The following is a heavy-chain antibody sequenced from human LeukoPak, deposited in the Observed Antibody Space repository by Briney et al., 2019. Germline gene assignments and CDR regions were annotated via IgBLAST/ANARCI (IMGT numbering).Heavy chain of an antibody. V-gene: IGHV3-23*01. J-gene: IGHJ4*02. D-gene: IGHD6-13*01. CDR3: AKTTAAAGTKIGYYFDY. Sequence: GGSLRLSCAASGFTFSSYAMSRVHQAPGKGLEWVSAISGSGGSTYYADSVKGRFTISRDNSKNTLYLQMNSLRAEDTAVYYCAKTTAAAGTKIGYYFDYWGQGTLVTVSS. CDR1: GFTFSSYA. CDR2: ISGSGGST.